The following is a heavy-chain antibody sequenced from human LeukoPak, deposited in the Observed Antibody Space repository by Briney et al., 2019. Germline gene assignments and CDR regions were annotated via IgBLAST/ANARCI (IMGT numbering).Heavy chain of an antibody. CDR2: ISGSGGST. Sequence: PGGSLRLSCAASGFTFSSYAMSWVRQAPGKGLEWVSAISGSGGSTYYADSVKGRFTISRDNSKNTLYLQMNSLRAEDTAVYYCAKCPKDYDYVWGSYRYTGHYYLDYWGQGTLVTVSS. CDR1: GFTFSSYA. CDR3: AKCPKDYDYVWGSYRYTGHYYLDY. J-gene: IGHJ4*02. V-gene: IGHV3-23*01. D-gene: IGHD3-16*02.